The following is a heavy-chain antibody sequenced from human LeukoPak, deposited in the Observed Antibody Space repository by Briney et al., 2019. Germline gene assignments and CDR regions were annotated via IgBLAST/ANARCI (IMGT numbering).Heavy chain of an antibody. Sequence: PGGSLRLSCAASGFTFSSYAVSWVRQAPGKGLEWVSAISGSGGSTYYADSVKGRFTISRDNSKNTLYLQMNSLRAEDTAVYYCAKGGGGYYDSSGYTYFDYWGQGTLVTVSS. CDR2: ISGSGGST. CDR1: GFTFSSYA. V-gene: IGHV3-23*01. CDR3: AKGGGGYYDSSGYTYFDY. J-gene: IGHJ4*02. D-gene: IGHD3-22*01.